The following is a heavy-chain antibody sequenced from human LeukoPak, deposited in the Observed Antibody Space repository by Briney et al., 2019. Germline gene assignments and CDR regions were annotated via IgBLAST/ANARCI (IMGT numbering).Heavy chain of an antibody. J-gene: IGHJ4*02. D-gene: IGHD6-19*01. V-gene: IGHV3-21*01. Sequence: GGSLRLSCAASGFSFSSFSMNWVRQAPGKGLEWVSYISGGSSFTYYVDSVKGRFTIPRDNAKNSLYLQMNSLRAEDTAVYYCARDLGYNSGPNYWGQGTRVTVSS. CDR3: ARDLGYNSGPNY. CDR1: GFSFSSFS. CDR2: ISGGSSFT.